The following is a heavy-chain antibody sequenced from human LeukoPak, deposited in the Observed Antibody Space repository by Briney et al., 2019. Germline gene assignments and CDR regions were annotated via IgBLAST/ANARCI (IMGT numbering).Heavy chain of an antibody. Sequence: SGGSLRLSCAASGFTFSSYSMNWVRQAPGKGLEWVSSISSSSSYIYYADSVKGRFTISRDNAKNSLYLQMNSLRAEDTAVYYCAREGVPAAMLFGWYGGYYYYYMDVWGKGTTVTVSS. D-gene: IGHD2-2*01. V-gene: IGHV3-21*01. CDR1: GFTFSSYS. CDR3: AREGVPAAMLFGWYGGYYYYYMDV. CDR2: ISSSSSYI. J-gene: IGHJ6*03.